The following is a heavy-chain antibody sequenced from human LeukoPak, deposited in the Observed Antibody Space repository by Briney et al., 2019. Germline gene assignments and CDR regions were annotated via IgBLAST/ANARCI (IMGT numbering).Heavy chain of an antibody. V-gene: IGHV3-74*01. D-gene: IGHD2-21*02. CDR1: GFTFSSYW. Sequence: GGSLRLSCAASGFTFSSYWMHWVRQAPGKGLVWVSRMNSDGSSTSYAHSVKGRFTISRDNAKNTLYLQMNSLRAEDTAVYYCARDLLKILAYCGGDCYSLGDAFDIWGQGTMVTVSS. CDR2: MNSDGSST. CDR3: ARDLLKILAYCGGDCYSLGDAFDI. J-gene: IGHJ3*02.